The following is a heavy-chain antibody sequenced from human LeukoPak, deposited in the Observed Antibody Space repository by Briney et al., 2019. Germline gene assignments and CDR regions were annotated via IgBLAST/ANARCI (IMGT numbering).Heavy chain of an antibody. Sequence: GGSLRLSCAASGFTFSSYEMIWVRQAPGKGLEWVSYISSSGSTIYYAHSVKGRFTISRDNAKNSLYLQMNSLRGAHMAVYYCGRNDEDSSGSYYKRIYYYDYGRDVWGQGTTVTVSS. CDR2: ISSSGSTI. D-gene: IGHD3-10*01. V-gene: IGHV3-48*03. CDR3: GRNDEDSSGSYYKRIYYYDYGRDV. J-gene: IGHJ6*02. CDR1: GFTFSSYE.